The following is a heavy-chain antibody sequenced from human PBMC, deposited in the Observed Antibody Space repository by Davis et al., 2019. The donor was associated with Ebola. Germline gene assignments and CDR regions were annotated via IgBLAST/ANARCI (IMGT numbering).Heavy chain of an antibody. CDR3: ARFRSRNYYYYGMDV. CDR2: IYPGDSDT. V-gene: IGHV5-51*01. CDR1: GYSFTSYW. J-gene: IGHJ6*02. Sequence: KVSCKGSGYSFTSYWIGWVRQMPGKGLEWMGIIYPGDSDTRYSPSFQGQVTISADKSISTAYLQWSSLKASDTAMYYCARFRSRNYYYYGMDVWGQGTTVIVSS. D-gene: IGHD1-14*01.